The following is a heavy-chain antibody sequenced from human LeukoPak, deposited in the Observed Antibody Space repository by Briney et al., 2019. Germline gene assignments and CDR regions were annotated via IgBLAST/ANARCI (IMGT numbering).Heavy chain of an antibody. J-gene: IGHJ3*02. CDR2: IFPYDSDT. V-gene: IGHV5-51*01. CDR1: GYSFKDYW. D-gene: IGHD3-22*01. CDR3: ARLRYYDSSGYENDAFDI. Sequence: GESLKISCKASGYSFKDYWIGWVRHMPGKGLEWMGIIFPYDSDTKYSPSFQGQVTISVDKSTSTAYLQWSSLKASDTAMYYCARLRYYDSSGYENDAFDIWGQGTMVTVSS.